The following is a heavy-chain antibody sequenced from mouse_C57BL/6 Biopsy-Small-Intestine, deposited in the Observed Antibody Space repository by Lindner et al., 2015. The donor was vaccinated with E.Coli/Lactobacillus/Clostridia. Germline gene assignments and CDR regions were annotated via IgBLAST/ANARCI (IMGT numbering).Heavy chain of an antibody. CDR3: ATRHFPYGSGSYRLYYYGLDV. CDR2: FDPEDGET. D-gene: IGHD1-1*01. J-gene: IGHJ1*01. V-gene: IGHV1-18*01. Sequence: SVKVSCKVSGYTLTEFSMHWVRQAPGKGLEWMGVFDPEDGETIYSQKFQGRVTMTEDTSTDTAYMELSSLRSEDTAVYYCATRHFPYGSGSYRLYYYGLDVWGQGTTVTVSS. CDR1: GYTLTEFS.